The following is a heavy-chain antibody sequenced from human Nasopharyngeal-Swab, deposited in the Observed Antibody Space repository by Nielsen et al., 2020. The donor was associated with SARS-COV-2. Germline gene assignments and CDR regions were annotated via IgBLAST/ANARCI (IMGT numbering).Heavy chain of an antibody. D-gene: IGHD3-10*01. CDR2: ISYVGSNK. Sequence: GESLKISCAASGFTFSSYAMHWVRQAPGKGLEWVAVISYVGSNKYYADSVKGRFTISRDNSKNTLYLQMNSLRAEDTAVYYCAREIKTMVRGVIGGGAFDIWGQGTMVTVSS. CDR3: AREIKTMVRGVIGGGAFDI. CDR1: GFTFSSYA. J-gene: IGHJ3*02. V-gene: IGHV3-30-3*01.